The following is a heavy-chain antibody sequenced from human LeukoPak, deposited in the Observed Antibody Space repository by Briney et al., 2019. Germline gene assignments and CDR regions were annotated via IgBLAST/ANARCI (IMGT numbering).Heavy chain of an antibody. J-gene: IGHJ4*02. D-gene: IGHD3-3*01. CDR2: IYPSNSDT. V-gene: IGHV5-51*01. CDR3: ARRYTIFGVITIDY. Sequence: GESLKISCKGSGYSFTSQWIGWVRQMPGKGLEWMGLIYPSNSDTKYSPSFQGQVTISADKSISTAYLQWSNLKASDTAMYYCARRYTIFGVITIDYWGQGTLVTVSS. CDR1: GYSFTSQW.